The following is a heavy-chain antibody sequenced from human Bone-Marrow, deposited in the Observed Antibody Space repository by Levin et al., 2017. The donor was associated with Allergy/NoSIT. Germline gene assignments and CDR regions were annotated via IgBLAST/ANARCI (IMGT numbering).Heavy chain of an antibody. Sequence: SETLSLTCAVSGYSISSGYYWGWIRQPPGKGLEWIGSIYHSGSTYYNPSLKSRVTISVDTSKNQFSLKLSSVTAADTAVYYCARVGSSGYYYIYYFDYWGQGTLVTVSS. D-gene: IGHD3-22*01. J-gene: IGHJ4*02. CDR3: ARVGSSGYYYIYYFDY. CDR1: GYSISSGYY. CDR2: IYHSGST. V-gene: IGHV4-38-2*01.